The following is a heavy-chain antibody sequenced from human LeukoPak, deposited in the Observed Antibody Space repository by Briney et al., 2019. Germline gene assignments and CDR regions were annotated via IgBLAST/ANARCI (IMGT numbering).Heavy chain of an antibody. CDR3: ARLTGARRKAPFDY. V-gene: IGHV4-30-4*07. D-gene: IGHD1-14*01. CDR1: GGSISSGGYS. CDR2: IYNSGTT. J-gene: IGHJ4*02. Sequence: SETLSLTCAVSGGSISSGGYSWSWIRQPPGKGLEWIGYIYNSGTTYYNPSLKSRVTISVDTSKNQFSLKLSSVTAADTAVYYCARLTGARRKAPFDYWGQGTLVTVSS.